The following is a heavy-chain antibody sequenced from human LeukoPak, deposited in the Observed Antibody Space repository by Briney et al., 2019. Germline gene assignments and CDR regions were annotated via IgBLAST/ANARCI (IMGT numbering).Heavy chain of an antibody. V-gene: IGHV4-39*01. CDR2: IYYSGSS. J-gene: IGHJ4*02. D-gene: IGHD5-24*01. Sequence: SETLSLTCTVSGGSISSSSSYWGWIRQPPGTGLEWIGSIYYSGSSFDNPALKSRVTISVDTSKNQFSLKLSSVTAADTAVYYCARHRSGWLQSSFDYWGQGTLVTVSS. CDR3: ARHRSGWLQSSFDY. CDR1: GGSISSSSSY.